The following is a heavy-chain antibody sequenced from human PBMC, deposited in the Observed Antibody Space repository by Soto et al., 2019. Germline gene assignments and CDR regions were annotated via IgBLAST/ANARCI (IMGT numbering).Heavy chain of an antibody. Sequence: SESLSINCTVSGGSITSSYWSWIRRPPGKGLEWIAYIYDTGISGYTPSTSYNPSLKSRVTMSVDTPKSQFSLKLTSVTAADTAVYYCARGEDAFFYYGLDVWGQGITVTVSS. CDR1: GGSITSSY. CDR3: ARGEDAFFYYGLDV. V-gene: IGHV4-59*01. CDR2: IYDTGISGYTPST. J-gene: IGHJ6*02.